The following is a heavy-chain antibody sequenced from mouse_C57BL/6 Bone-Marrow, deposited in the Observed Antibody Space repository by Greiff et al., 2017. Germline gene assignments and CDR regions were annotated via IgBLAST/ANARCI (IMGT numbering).Heavy chain of an antibody. CDR3: VYDYDGYAMDY. D-gene: IGHD2-4*01. V-gene: IGHV1-64*01. CDR1: GYTFTSYW. Sequence: QVQLQQPGAELVKPGASVKLSCKASGYTFTSYWMHWVKQRPGQGLEWIGMIHPYSGSTNYNEKFKSKATLTVDKSSSTAYMQLSSLTSEDSAVYYGVYDYDGYAMDYWGQGTTVTVSS. CDR2: IHPYSGST. J-gene: IGHJ4*01.